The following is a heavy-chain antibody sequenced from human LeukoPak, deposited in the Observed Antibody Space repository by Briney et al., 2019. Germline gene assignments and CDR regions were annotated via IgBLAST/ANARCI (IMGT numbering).Heavy chain of an antibody. CDR3: AMGARGDYSGEDY. J-gene: IGHJ4*02. V-gene: IGHV3-7*03. CDR1: GFTFGTYW. Sequence: GGSLRLSCAASGFTFGTYWVSWVRQAPGRGLEWLANINPAGTEKYYVDSVKGRFAISRDNAKNSLFLQMNSLRAEDTALYYCAMGARGDYSGEDYWGQGTLVTVSS. D-gene: IGHD7-27*01. CDR2: INPAGTEK.